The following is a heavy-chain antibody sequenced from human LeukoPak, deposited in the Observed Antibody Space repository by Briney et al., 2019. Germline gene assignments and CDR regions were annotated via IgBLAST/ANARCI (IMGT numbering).Heavy chain of an antibody. CDR1: GGSISSYY. CDR2: IYYSGST. CDR3: ARDQLGGYYYDY. Sequence: SETLSLTCTVSGGSISSYYWSWIRQPPGKGLEWIGYIYYSGSTNYNPSLKSRVTISVDTSKNQFSLKLSSVTAADTAVYYCARDQLGGYYYDYWGQGTLATVSS. D-gene: IGHD3-22*01. J-gene: IGHJ4*02. V-gene: IGHV4-59*01.